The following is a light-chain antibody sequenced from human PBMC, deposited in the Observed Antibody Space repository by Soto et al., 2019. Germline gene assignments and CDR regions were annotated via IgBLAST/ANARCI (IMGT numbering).Light chain of an antibody. V-gene: IGLV2-14*01. J-gene: IGLJ2*01. Sequence: QSALTQPASVSGSPGQSITISCTGTSSDVGGYNYVSWYQQHPGKAPKLTIYDVSNRPSGVSNRFSGSKSGNTASLTISGLQAEDEADYYCSSYTSSSLVVFGGGTKVTVL. CDR2: DVS. CDR3: SSYTSSSLVV. CDR1: SSDVGGYNY.